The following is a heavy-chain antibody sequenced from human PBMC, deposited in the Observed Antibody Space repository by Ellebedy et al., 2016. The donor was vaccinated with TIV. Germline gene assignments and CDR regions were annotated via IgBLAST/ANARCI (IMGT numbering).Heavy chain of an antibody. V-gene: IGHV1-69*13. J-gene: IGHJ6*02. CDR2: ILPFFGTA. CDR1: GGTFSNYT. D-gene: IGHD6-19*01. Sequence: SVKVSXKTSGGTFSNYTINWVRQAPGQGLEWMGGILPFFGTATSARKFQGRVTITADESTSTAYMELSSLTSEDTAVYYCARGDSSGWSLTHNYVMDVWGQGTTVTVSS. CDR3: ARGDSSGWSLTHNYVMDV.